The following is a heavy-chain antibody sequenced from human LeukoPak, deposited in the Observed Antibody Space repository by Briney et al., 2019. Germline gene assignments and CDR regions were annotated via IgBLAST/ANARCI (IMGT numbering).Heavy chain of an antibody. Sequence: SETLSLTCTVSGGSMSSYSWSWIRQPPGKGLEWIGYIYYSGSTNYNPSLKSRVTISVDTSKNQFSLKLSSVTAADTAVYYCARDRCSGGSCHSDYWGQGTLVTVSS. CDR3: ARDRCSGGSCHSDY. V-gene: IGHV4-59*01. D-gene: IGHD2-15*01. J-gene: IGHJ4*02. CDR1: GGSMSSYS. CDR2: IYYSGST.